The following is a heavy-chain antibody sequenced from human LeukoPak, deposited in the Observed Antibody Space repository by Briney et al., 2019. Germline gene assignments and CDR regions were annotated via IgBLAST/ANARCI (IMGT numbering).Heavy chain of an antibody. V-gene: IGHV3-23*01. J-gene: IGHJ4*02. D-gene: IGHD2-2*01. CDR2: ISDSGGTT. CDR3: AKSSDGSTSFDQ. Sequence: GGSLRLSCAVFGFTVSSSYVSWVRQAPGKGLEWVSGISDSGGTTYYVDSVKGRLTISRDNSKNMLYLQINSLRAEDMALYYCAKSSDGSTSFDQWGQGTLVTVSS. CDR1: GFTVSSSY.